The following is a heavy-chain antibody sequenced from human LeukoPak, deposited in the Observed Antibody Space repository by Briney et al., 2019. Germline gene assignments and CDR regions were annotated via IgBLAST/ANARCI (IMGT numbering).Heavy chain of an antibody. V-gene: IGHV4-61*02. D-gene: IGHD4/OR15-4a*01. CDR2: IYTSGST. CDR1: GGSISSGSYY. Sequence: PSETLSLTCTVSGGSISSGSYYWSWIRQPAGKGLEWIGRIYTSGSTNYNPSLKSRVTISVDTSKNQFSLKLTSVTAADTALYFCARAEINDYFRYWGQGVLVIVSS. CDR3: ARAEINDYFRY. J-gene: IGHJ4*02.